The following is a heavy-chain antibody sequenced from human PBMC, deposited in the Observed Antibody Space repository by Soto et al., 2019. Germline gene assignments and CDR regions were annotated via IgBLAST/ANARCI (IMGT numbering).Heavy chain of an antibody. Sequence: GGSLRLSCAASGFTFSSYWMSWVRQAPGKGLEWVANIKQDGSEKYYVDSVKGRFTISRDNAKNSLYLQMNSLRAEDTAVYYCARDHPSALTVRDWYFDLWGRGTLVTGSS. J-gene: IGHJ2*01. D-gene: IGHD3-22*01. CDR1: GFTFSSYW. V-gene: IGHV3-7*03. CDR3: ARDHPSALTVRDWYFDL. CDR2: IKQDGSEK.